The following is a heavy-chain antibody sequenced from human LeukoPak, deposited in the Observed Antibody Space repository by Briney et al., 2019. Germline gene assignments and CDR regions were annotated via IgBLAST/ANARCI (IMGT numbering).Heavy chain of an antibody. CDR2: INPNSGGT. CDR1: GYTFTGYY. J-gene: IGHJ3*02. Sequence: ASVKVSCKASGYTFTGYYMHWVRQAPGQGLEWMGWINPNSGGTKYAQKFQGRVTMTRDTSISTAYMELSSLTSDDTAVYYCARAHYYGSGSYSDAFDIWGQGTMVTVSS. CDR3: ARAHYYGSGSYSDAFDI. V-gene: IGHV1-2*02. D-gene: IGHD3-10*01.